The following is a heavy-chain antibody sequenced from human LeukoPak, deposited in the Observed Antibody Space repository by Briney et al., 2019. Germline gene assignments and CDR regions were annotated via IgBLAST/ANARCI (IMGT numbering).Heavy chain of an antibody. CDR3: ARHVAGIAAAGHSDY. J-gene: IGHJ4*02. CDR1: GGSISSYY. V-gene: IGHV4-59*08. D-gene: IGHD6-13*01. CDR2: IYYSGST. Sequence: SETLSLTCTVSGGSISSYYWSWIRQPPGKGLEWIGYIYYSGSTNYNPSLKSRVTISVDTSKNQFSLKLSSVTAADTAVYYCARHVAGIAAAGHSDYWGQGTLVTVSS.